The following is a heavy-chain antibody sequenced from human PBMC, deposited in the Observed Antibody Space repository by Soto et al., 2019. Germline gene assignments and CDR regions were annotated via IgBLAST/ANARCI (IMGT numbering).Heavy chain of an antibody. V-gene: IGHV2-5*02. Sequence: QITLKESGPTLVKPTQTLTLTCTFSGFSLSTSGVGVGWIRQPPGKAPEWLALIYWDDDERYSPSLKSRLTITKDTAKNQVVLTMTNMDPVDTATYYCAHHLTLNGFDFWGQGTMVTVSS. CDR1: GFSLSTSGVG. CDR2: IYWDDDE. J-gene: IGHJ3*01. CDR3: AHHLTLNGFDF.